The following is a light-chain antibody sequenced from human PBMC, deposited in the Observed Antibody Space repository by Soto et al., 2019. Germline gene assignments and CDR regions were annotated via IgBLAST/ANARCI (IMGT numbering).Light chain of an antibody. Sequence: QSVLTQPPSASGTPGQRVTISCSGGSSNIGSNAVSWYQHLPGTAPKLLIYNNNQRPSGVPDRFSGSKSGTSASLAISGLQSEDEADYYCAAWDDNLNGRGAFGGGTKVTVL. J-gene: IGLJ3*02. CDR3: AAWDDNLNGRGA. CDR2: NNN. V-gene: IGLV1-44*01. CDR1: SSNIGSNA.